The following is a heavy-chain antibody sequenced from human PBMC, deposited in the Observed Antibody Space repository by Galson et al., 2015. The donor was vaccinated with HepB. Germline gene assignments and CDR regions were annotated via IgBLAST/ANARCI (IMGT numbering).Heavy chain of an antibody. Sequence: SVKVSCKASGGTFSSYAITWVRQAPGQGLEWLGGIIPIFGTANYTQNFQGRVTITADESTGTVYMDLSSLRSEDTAVYYCARAQYSYGTFDHWGQGTLVTVSS. CDR2: IIPIFGTA. CDR3: ARAQYSYGTFDH. D-gene: IGHD5-18*01. J-gene: IGHJ4*02. V-gene: IGHV1-69*13. CDR1: GGTFSSYA.